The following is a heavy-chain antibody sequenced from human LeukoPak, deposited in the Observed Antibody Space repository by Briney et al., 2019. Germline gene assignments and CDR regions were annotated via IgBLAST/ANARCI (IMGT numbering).Heavy chain of an antibody. Sequence: KESGPTLVKPTQTRTLTCTFSGFSLSTSGVGVGWIRQPPGQALEWLALIYWDDDKRYSPSLKSRLTITKDTSKNLVVLTMTNMDPVDTAAYYCAHGTTSSPVDYWGQGTLVTVSS. CDR2: IYWDDDK. CDR1: GFSLSTSGVG. V-gene: IGHV2-5*02. J-gene: IGHJ4*02. D-gene: IGHD1-1*01. CDR3: AHGTTSSPVDY.